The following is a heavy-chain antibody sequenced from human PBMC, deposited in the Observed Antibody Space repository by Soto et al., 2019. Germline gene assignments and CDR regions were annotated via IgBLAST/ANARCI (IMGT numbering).Heavy chain of an antibody. V-gene: IGHV4-4*07. CDR3: ARDQGVAAAGINWFDP. J-gene: IGHJ5*02. Sequence: SETLSLTCTVSGDSMNTYHWSWIRQPAGKGLEWIGHVHSSGSTNYNPSLKSRVTMSVDTSKNQFSLRLMSVTAADTAVYYCARDQGVAAAGINWFDPWGQGSRVTVSS. CDR2: VHSSGST. CDR1: GDSMNTYH. D-gene: IGHD6-13*01.